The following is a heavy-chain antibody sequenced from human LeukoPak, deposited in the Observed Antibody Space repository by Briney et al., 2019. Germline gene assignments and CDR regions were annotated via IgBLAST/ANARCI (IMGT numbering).Heavy chain of an antibody. CDR1: GGTFSNYA. CDR2: IIPIFGTA. CDR3: ARIRYYGSGSYSPYYLRYYMDV. J-gene: IGHJ6*03. Sequence: SVKVSCKASGGTFSNYAISWVRQAPGQGLEWMGGIIPIFGTANYAQKFQGRVTITADESTSTAYMELSSLRSEDTAVYYCARIRYYGSGSYSPYYLRYYMDVWGKGTTVTVSS. V-gene: IGHV1-69*13. D-gene: IGHD3-10*01.